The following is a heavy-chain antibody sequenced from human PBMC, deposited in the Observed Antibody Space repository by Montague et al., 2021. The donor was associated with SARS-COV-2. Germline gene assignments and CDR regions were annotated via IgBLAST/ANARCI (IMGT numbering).Heavy chain of an antibody. D-gene: IGHD3-3*01. CDR1: GFTFSSYA. CDR3: ARGAGITIFGVVIPGYYYMDV. CDR2: ISYDGSNK. V-gene: IGHV3-30*04. Sequence: SLRLSCAASGFTFSSYAMHWVRQAPGRGLEWVAVISYDGSNKYXXXSXXXRFXISRDNSKNTLYLQMNSLRAEDTAVYYCARGAGITIFGVVIPGYYYMDVWGKGTTVTVSS. J-gene: IGHJ6*03.